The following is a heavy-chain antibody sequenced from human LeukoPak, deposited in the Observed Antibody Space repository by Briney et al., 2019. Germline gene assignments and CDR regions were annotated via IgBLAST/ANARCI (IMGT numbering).Heavy chain of an antibody. J-gene: IGHJ4*02. Sequence: SETLSLTCTVSGGSISSYYWSWIRQPAGKGLEWIGRIYTSGSTNYNPSLKSRVTMSVDTSKNQFSLKLSYVTAADTAVYYCARVRARGSAPDYWGQGTLVTVSS. CDR3: ARVRARGSAPDY. V-gene: IGHV4-4*07. D-gene: IGHD6-25*01. CDR2: IYTSGST. CDR1: GGSISSYY.